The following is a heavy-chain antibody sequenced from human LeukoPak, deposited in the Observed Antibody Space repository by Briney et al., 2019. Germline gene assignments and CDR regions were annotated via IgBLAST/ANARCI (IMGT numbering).Heavy chain of an antibody. CDR2: ISAYNGDI. V-gene: IGHV1-18*01. CDR1: GYTFTSYG. CDR3: ARVGYDFWSGTHYYYYYMDV. Sequence: GASVRVSCKASGYTFTSYGITWVRQAPGQGLEWMGWISAYNGDIKYAQNLQGRVTMTTDTSTSPAYMELRSLRSDDTAVYYCARVGYDFWSGTHYYYYYMDVWGKGTTVTVSS. D-gene: IGHD3-3*01. J-gene: IGHJ6*03.